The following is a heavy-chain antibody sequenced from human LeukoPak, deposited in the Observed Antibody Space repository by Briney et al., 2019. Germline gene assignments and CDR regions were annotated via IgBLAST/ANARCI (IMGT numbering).Heavy chain of an antibody. CDR2: IYTSGST. J-gene: IGHJ5*02. D-gene: IGHD3-10*01. CDR3: ARDVDYYYGSGSYYQNWFDP. CDR1: GGSISSYY. Sequence: SETLSLTCTVSGGSISSYYWSWIRQPAGKGLEWIGRIYTSGSTNYNPSLKSRVTMSVDASKNQFSLKLSSVTAADTAVYYCARDVDYYYGSGSYYQNWFDPWGQGTLATVSS. V-gene: IGHV4-4*07.